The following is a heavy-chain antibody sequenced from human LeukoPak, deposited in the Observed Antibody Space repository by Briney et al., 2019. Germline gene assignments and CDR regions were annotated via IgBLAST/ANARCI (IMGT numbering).Heavy chain of an antibody. D-gene: IGHD2-2*01. CDR1: GGSISSYY. CDR2: IYYSGST. CDR3: AREGGDIVVVPAAMGAFDI. Sequence: SETLSLTCTVSGGSISSYYWSWIRQPPGKGLEWMGYIYYSGSTNYNPSLKSRVTISVDTSKNQFSLKLTSVTAADTAVYYCAREGGDIVVVPAAMGAFDIWGQGTMVTVSS. V-gene: IGHV4-59*01. J-gene: IGHJ3*02.